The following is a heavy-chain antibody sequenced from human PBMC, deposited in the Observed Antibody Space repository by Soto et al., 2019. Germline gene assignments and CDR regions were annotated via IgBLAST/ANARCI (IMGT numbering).Heavy chain of an antibody. CDR3: ARLGGYYQALDH. CDR1: GGPISSGGYS. Sequence: PSETLSLTCAVSGGPISSGGYSWSWIRQPPGKGLEWIGYIYHSGSTYYNPSLKSRLTISVDRSKNQVSLNLTSVTAADTAVYYCARLGGYYQALDHWSQGTLVT. J-gene: IGHJ4*02. D-gene: IGHD3-3*01. V-gene: IGHV4-30-2*01. CDR2: IYHSGST.